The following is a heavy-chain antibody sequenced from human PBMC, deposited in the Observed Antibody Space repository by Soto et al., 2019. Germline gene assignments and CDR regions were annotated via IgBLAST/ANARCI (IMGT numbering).Heavy chain of an antibody. J-gene: IGHJ6*02. Sequence: QVQLQESGPGLVKPSQTLSLTCTVSGGSISSGDYYGSWIRQPPGKGLEWSGYIYHSGNTFYNPSLKSQVSISVDTSKNQFALKLSAVNAADTAVYYWARESDTAMLNHYYCGMDVWGRGTTVTVSS. V-gene: IGHV4-30-4*01. CDR2: IYHSGNT. D-gene: IGHD5-18*01. CDR3: ARESDTAMLNHYYCGMDV. CDR1: GGSISSGDYY.